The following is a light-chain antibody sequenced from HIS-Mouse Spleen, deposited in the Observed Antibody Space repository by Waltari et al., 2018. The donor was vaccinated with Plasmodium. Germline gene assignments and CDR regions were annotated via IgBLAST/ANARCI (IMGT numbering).Light chain of an antibody. CDR3: YSAADNNLV. J-gene: IGLJ3*02. CDR1: VLAKKY. CDR2: KDS. V-gene: IGLV3-27*01. Sequence: SYELTQPSSVSVSPGQTARITCSGDVLAKKYARWFQQKPGQAPVLVIYKDSEWPSGIPGRFSGSSSGTTVTLTISGAQVEDEADYYCYSAADNNLVFGGGTKLTVL.